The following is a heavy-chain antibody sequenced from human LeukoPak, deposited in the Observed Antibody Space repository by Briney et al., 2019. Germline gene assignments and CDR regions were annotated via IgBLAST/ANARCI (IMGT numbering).Heavy chain of an antibody. D-gene: IGHD2-2*01. CDR3: ARDPQYCSSTSCRTALPFDY. Sequence: GASVKVSCKASGYTFTDYYMHWVQQAPGKGLEWKGRVDPEDGETIYAEKFQGRVTMTTDTSTSTAYMELRSLRSDDTAVYYRARDPQYCSSTSCRTALPFDYWGQGTLVTVSS. V-gene: IGHV1-69-2*01. J-gene: IGHJ4*02. CDR1: GYTFTDYY. CDR2: VDPEDGET.